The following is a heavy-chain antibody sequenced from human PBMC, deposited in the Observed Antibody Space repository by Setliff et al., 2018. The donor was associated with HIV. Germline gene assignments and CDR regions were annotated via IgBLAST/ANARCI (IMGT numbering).Heavy chain of an antibody. CDR2: ISGSADST. Sequence: GGSLRLSCEASGFPLYTYDMNWVRQAPGKGLEWVSAISGSADSTYYAHSVRGRFTISRDNSKNTLYLQMNSLRAEDTAVYYCVKGFPRRYLDSSGYYYFDYWGLGTLVTVSS. V-gene: IGHV3-23*01. CDR3: VKGFPRRYLDSSGYYYFDY. D-gene: IGHD3-22*01. J-gene: IGHJ4*02. CDR1: GFPLYTYD.